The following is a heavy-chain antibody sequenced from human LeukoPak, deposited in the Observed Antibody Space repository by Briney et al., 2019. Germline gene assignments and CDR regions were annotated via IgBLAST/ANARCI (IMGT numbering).Heavy chain of an antibody. Sequence: ASVKVSCKVSGYALNELSIHWVRQAPGKGLEWVGGIDREDGQTFDAQNFQGRVTLTEDTSAQIAYMEVTSLRSEDTAVYYCATKNLFHLWGQGTQVTLSS. V-gene: IGHV1-24*01. CDR2: IDREDGQT. J-gene: IGHJ5*02. CDR3: ATKNLFHL. CDR1: GYALNELS. D-gene: IGHD1-14*01.